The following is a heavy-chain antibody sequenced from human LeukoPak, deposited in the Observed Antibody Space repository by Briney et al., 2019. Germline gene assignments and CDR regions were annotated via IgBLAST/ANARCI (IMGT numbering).Heavy chain of an antibody. J-gene: IGHJ6*02. Sequence: PSETLSLTCAVYGGPFSDYYWSWVRQPQGKGLEWNGEINHSGRTKYNPSLKSRVTISVDTSKNQFSPKLSSGTAADTAVYYCARGWYCSSTTCFYGMYVWGQGTTVTVSS. CDR2: INHSGRT. CDR3: ARGWYCSSTTCFYGMYV. V-gene: IGHV4-34*01. D-gene: IGHD2-2*01. CDR1: GGPFSDYY.